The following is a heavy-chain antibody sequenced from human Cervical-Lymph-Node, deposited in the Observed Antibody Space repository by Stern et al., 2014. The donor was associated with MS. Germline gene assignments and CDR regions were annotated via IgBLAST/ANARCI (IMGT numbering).Heavy chain of an antibody. CDR1: GGSISSGGYY. CDR2: IYYSGST. D-gene: IGHD5-18*01. Sequence: QVQLQESGPGLVKPSQTLSLTCTVSGGSISSGGYYWSWIRQHPGKGLEWIGYIYYSGSTYYNPSLKSRVTISVDTSKNQFSLKLSSVTAADTAVYYCASNSVGSPIPWYYGMDVWGQGTTVTVSS. V-gene: IGHV4-31*03. CDR3: ASNSVGSPIPWYYGMDV. J-gene: IGHJ6*02.